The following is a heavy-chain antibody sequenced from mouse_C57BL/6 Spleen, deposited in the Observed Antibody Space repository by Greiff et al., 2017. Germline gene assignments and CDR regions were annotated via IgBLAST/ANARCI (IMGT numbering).Heavy chain of an antibody. V-gene: IGHV1-80*01. CDR2: IYPGDGDT. J-gene: IGHJ4*01. CDR1: GYAFSSYW. D-gene: IGHD2-4*01. Sequence: VQLQQSGAELVKPGASVKISCKASGYAFSSYWMNWVKQRPGKGLEWIGQIYPGDGDTNYNGKFKGKATLTADKSSSTAYMQLSSLTSEDSAVYFCARLNIYYDYSEAMDYWGQGTSVTVSS. CDR3: ARLNIYYDYSEAMDY.